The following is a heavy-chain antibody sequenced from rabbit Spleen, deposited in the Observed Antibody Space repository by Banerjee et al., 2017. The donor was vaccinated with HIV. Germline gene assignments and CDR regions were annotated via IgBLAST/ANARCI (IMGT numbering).Heavy chain of an antibody. D-gene: IGHD6-1*01. CDR3: ARGIDATGVYSL. CDR1: GFDLSGYYY. Sequence: QEQLEESGGGLVKPEGSLTLTCKASGFDLSGYYYMCWVRQAPGKGLEWIACIYTGSSGSTYYASWAKGRFTISKASSTTVTLQMTSLTAADTATYFCARGIDATGVYSLWGPGTLVTVS. J-gene: IGHJ4*01. CDR2: IYTGSSGST. V-gene: IGHV1S45*01.